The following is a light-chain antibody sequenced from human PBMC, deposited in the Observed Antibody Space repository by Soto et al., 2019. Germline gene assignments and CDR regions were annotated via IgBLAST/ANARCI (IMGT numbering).Light chain of an antibody. CDR1: SSNIGSNT. J-gene: IGLJ2*01. CDR3: AAWDDSLNGPYVV. V-gene: IGLV1-44*01. CDR2: INN. Sequence: QSVLTQPPSASGTPGQRVTISCSGSSSNIGSNTVNWYQHLPGTAPKLLIYINNHRPSGVPDRFSGSKSGTSASLAISGLQSEDEADYYCAAWDDSLNGPYVVFGGGTKLTVL.